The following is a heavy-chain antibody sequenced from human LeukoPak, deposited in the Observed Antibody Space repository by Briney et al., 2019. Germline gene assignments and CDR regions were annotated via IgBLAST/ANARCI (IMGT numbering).Heavy chain of an antibody. CDR1: GASISSGGNY. D-gene: IGHD3-22*01. Sequence: SETLSLTCTVSGASISSGGNYWSWIRQHPGKGLEWIGNIYYSGSTYHNPSLKSRVTISVDTSKKQFSLQLSSVTAADTAVYYCARLIYDSSGYYFAYWGQGTLVTVS. CDR2: IYYSGST. J-gene: IGHJ4*02. V-gene: IGHV4-31*03. CDR3: ARLIYDSSGYYFAY.